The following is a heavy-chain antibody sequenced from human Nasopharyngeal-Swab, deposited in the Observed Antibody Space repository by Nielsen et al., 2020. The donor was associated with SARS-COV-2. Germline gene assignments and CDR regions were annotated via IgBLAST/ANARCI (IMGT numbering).Heavy chain of an antibody. J-gene: IGHJ2*01. D-gene: IGHD2-2*01. Sequence: GGSLRLSCAASGFTFSRFGMGWVRQAPGKGLEWVSAISASGVTTYYADSVKGRFTISRDNSKNTLYLQMNSLRAEDTAVYYCAKVGELLLTDWYFDLWGRGTLVTVSS. CDR3: AKVGELLLTDWYFDL. CDR2: ISASGVTT. CDR1: GFTFSRFG. V-gene: IGHV3-23*01.